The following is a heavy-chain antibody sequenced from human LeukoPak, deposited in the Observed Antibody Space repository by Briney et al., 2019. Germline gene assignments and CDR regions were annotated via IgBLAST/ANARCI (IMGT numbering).Heavy chain of an antibody. D-gene: IGHD3-16*01. CDR1: GFIVSSNY. V-gene: IGHV3-66*02. Sequence: GGSLRLSCAASGFIVSSNYMSWARQAPGKGLEWVSIIYSGGNTYYADSVKGRFTISRDNSKNTLYLQMNSLRAEDTAVYYCARDRTYFDYWGQGTLVTVSS. CDR2: IYSGGNT. CDR3: ARDRTYFDY. J-gene: IGHJ4*02.